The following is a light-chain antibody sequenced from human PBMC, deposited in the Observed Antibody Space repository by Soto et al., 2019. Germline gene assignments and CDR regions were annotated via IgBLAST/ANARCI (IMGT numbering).Light chain of an antibody. V-gene: IGLV2-14*01. CDR3: SSYTTSNTPLYV. J-gene: IGLJ1*01. CDR2: EVS. Sequence: QSALAQPTSVSGSLGQSIAISCTGTSSDVGGYDYVSWHQQHPGKAPKLMIYEVSNRPSGVSNRFSGSQSGNTASLTISGLQAEDEANYYCSSYTTSNTPLYVFGTGTKVTVL. CDR1: SSDVGGYDY.